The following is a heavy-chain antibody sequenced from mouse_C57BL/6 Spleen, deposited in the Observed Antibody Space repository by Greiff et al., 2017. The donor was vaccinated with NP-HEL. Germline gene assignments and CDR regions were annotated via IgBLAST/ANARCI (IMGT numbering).Heavy chain of an antibody. V-gene: IGHV1-42*01. CDR1: GYSFTGYY. CDR3: ASTVVGGDYFDY. Sequence: EVQLQQSGPELVKPGASVKISCKASGYSFTGYYMNWVKQSPEKSLEWIGEINPSTGGTTYNQKFKAKATLTVDKSPSTAYMQLKSLTSEDSAVYYCASTVVGGDYFDYWGQGTTLTVSS. J-gene: IGHJ2*01. CDR2: INPSTGGT. D-gene: IGHD1-1*01.